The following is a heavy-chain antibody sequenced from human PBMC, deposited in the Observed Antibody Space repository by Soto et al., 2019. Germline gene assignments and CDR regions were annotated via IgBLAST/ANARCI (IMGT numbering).Heavy chain of an antibody. CDR1: GFTFSSYW. J-gene: IGHJ6*02. CDR3: ARAIGYYGVDV. V-gene: IGHV3-74*01. D-gene: IGHD3-22*01. CDR2: SNSDGSST. Sequence: EVQLVESGGSLVQPGGSLRLSCAASGFTFSSYWMHWVRQAPGMGLVWVSRSNSDGSSTTYADSVKGRFTISRDNAKNTLFLQMNSLRAGDTAVYYCARAIGYYGVDVWGQGTTVTVSS.